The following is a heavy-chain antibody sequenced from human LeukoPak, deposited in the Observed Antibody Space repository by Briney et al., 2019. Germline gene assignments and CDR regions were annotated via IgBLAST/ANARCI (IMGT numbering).Heavy chain of an antibody. CDR1: GFTFGNYW. V-gene: IGHV3-74*01. Sequence: GALRLSCAVSGFTFGNYWMYWVRQAPGKGLVWVSRIDIDGSTTNYADSVKGRFTVSRDNAKNTLYLQMNSLRAEVTAVYYCVRDGIRGDYFDYWGQGTLVTVSS. J-gene: IGHJ4*02. CDR2: IDIDGSTT. CDR3: VRDGIRGDYFDY. D-gene: IGHD1-20*01.